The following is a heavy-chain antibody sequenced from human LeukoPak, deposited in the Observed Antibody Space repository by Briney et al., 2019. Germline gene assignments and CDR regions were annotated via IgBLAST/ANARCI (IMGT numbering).Heavy chain of an antibody. CDR2: VYYSGST. J-gene: IGHJ4*02. CDR3: AKAPVLYYFDS. Sequence: PSETLSLTCTVSGGSISSYSWSWIRQPPGKGLEWIGYVYYSGSTSYNPSLKSRVTISVDTSSNQFSLKLSSVTAADTAVYYCAKAPVLYYFDSWGQGTLVTVSS. CDR1: GGSISSYS. V-gene: IGHV4-59*08. D-gene: IGHD6-6*01.